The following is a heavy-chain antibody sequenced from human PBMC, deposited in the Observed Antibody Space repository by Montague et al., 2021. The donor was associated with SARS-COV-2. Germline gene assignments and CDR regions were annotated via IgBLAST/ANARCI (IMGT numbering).Heavy chain of an antibody. CDR3: ARGRRRYNWRDEASYYYGMDA. J-gene: IGHJ6*02. Sequence: SETLSLTCAVYGGSLSGYYWSWIRQPPGKGLEWIGEINHSGSTNXXPSLKCRVTISLDTSKSQFSLKLSSVTAADTAVYYCARGRRRYNWRDEASYYYGMDAWGQGTTVTVSS. V-gene: IGHV4-34*01. CDR1: GGSLSGYY. D-gene: IGHD1-20*01. CDR2: INHSGST.